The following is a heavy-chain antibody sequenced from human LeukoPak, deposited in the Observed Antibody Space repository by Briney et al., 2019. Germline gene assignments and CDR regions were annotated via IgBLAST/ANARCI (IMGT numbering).Heavy chain of an antibody. CDR2: ISSTGNTI. D-gene: IGHD2-2*01. J-gene: IGHJ4*02. CDR3: ATRAAAMRYFFDS. CDR1: GFIFSTYE. V-gene: IGHV3-48*03. Sequence: GGSLRLSCATSGFIFSTYEINWVRQAPGKGLEWVSHISSTGNTIYYADSVKGRFTISRDNANNSVYLQMNSLRLEDTAVYYCATRAAAMRYFFDSWGQGTLVTVSS.